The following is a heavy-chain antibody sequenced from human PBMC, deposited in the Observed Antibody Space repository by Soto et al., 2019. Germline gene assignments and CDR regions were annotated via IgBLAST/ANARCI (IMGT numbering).Heavy chain of an antibody. Sequence: PGGSLRLSCAASGFTFSSYAMSWVRQAPGKGLEWVSAISGSGGSTYYADSVKGRFTISRDNSKNTLYLQMNSLRAEDTAVYYCAKGRRLLDPYQLLFARPRHRGGAFDIWGQGTMVTVSS. CDR1: GFTFSSYA. J-gene: IGHJ3*02. V-gene: IGHV3-23*01. D-gene: IGHD2-2*01. CDR2: ISGSGGST. CDR3: AKGRRLLDPYQLLFARPRHRGGAFDI.